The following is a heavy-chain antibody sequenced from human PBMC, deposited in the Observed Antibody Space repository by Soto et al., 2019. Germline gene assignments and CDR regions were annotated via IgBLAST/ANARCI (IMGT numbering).Heavy chain of an antibody. CDR3: ARATESAYDILTGYYYYYGMDV. Sequence: ASVKVSCKASGYTFTSYGISWVRQAPGQGLEWMGWISAYNGNTNCAQKLQGRVTMTTDTSTSTAYMELRSLRSDDTAVYYCARATESAYDILTGYYYYYGMDVWGQGTTVTVSS. CDR1: GYTFTSYG. CDR2: ISAYNGNT. D-gene: IGHD3-9*01. V-gene: IGHV1-18*01. J-gene: IGHJ6*02.